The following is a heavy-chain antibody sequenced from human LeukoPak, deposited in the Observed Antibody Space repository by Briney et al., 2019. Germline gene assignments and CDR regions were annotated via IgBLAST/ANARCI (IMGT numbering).Heavy chain of an antibody. CDR3: AREEGSSALIYY. J-gene: IGHJ4*02. D-gene: IGHD6-6*01. V-gene: IGHV1-69*06. Sequence: ASVKVSCKASGGTFSSYAISWVRQAPGQGLEWMGRIIPIFGTANYAQKFQGRVTITADKSTSTAYMELSSLRSEDTAVYYCAREEGSSALIYYWGQGTLVTVSS. CDR1: GGTFSSYA. CDR2: IIPIFGTA.